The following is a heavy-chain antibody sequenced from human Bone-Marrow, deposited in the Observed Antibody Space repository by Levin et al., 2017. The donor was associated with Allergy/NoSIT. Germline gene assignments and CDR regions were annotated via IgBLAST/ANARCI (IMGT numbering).Heavy chain of an antibody. CDR3: AREENTYYHLLTGYLDY. CDR2: ISFDGSQR. Sequence: GGSLRLSCATSGLILQNYAMHWVRQAPGKGLEWVAFISFDGSQRDYAGSVKGRFTISRDISSNTLFLQMDSLRPEDTAIYYCAREENTYYHLLTGYLDYWGQGTLVTVSS. CDR1: GLILQNYA. J-gene: IGHJ4*02. D-gene: IGHD3-9*01. V-gene: IGHV3-30*04.